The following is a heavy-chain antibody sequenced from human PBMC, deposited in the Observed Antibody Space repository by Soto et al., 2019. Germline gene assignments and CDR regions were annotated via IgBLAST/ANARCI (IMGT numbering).Heavy chain of an antibody. V-gene: IGHV3-30-3*01. J-gene: IGHJ6*02. CDR3: ARDIYDSSGCVPDEYYGMDV. Sequence: GGSLRLSXAASGFTFSSYAMHWVRQAPGKGLEWVAVISYDGSNKYYADSVKGRFTISRDNSKNTLYLQMNSLRAEDTAVYYCARDIYDSSGCVPDEYYGMDVWGQGTTVTVSS. D-gene: IGHD3-22*01. CDR2: ISYDGSNK. CDR1: GFTFSSYA.